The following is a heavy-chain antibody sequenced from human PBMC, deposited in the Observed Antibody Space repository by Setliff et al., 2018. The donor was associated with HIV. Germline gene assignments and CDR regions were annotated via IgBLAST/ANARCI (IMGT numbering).Heavy chain of an antibody. CDR2: IFASGTT. J-gene: IGHJ3*01. CDR1: GGSLGGYY. V-gene: IGHV4-4*07. D-gene: IGHD5-18*01. Sequence: SETLSLTCTVSGGSLGGYYWSWIRQPAGKRLEWIGRIFASGTTNYNPSLKSRVSMSIDTSKNQFSLKLGSVTAADTAVYYCAREWSYGAFDTYDVWGQGTMVTVSS. CDR3: AREWSYGAFDTYDV.